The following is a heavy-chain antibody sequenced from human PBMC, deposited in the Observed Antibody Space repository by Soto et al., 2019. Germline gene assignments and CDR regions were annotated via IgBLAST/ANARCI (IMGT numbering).Heavy chain of an antibody. Sequence: SETLSLTCTVSGGSISSSSYYWGWIRQPPGKGLEWIGSIYYSGSTYYNPSLKSRVTISVDTSKNQFSLKLSSVTAADTAVYYCARHQPGTYYYDSSGYFGHAFDIWGQGTMVTVSS. CDR2: IYYSGST. D-gene: IGHD3-22*01. V-gene: IGHV4-39*01. J-gene: IGHJ3*02. CDR1: GGSISSSSYY. CDR3: ARHQPGTYYYDSSGYFGHAFDI.